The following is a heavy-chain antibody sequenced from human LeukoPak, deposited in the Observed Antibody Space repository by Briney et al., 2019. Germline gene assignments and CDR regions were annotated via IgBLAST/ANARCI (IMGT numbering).Heavy chain of an antibody. CDR2: INPNSGGT. D-gene: IGHD6-13*01. Sequence: GASVKVFCKASGYTFTGYYMHWVRQAPGQGLEWMGWINPNSGGTNYAQKFQGRVTMTRDTSISTAYMELSRLRSDDTAVYYCARDSGYSSSWYEWFDPWGQGTLVTVSS. CDR3: ARDSGYSSSWYEWFDP. J-gene: IGHJ5*02. V-gene: IGHV1-2*02. CDR1: GYTFTGYY.